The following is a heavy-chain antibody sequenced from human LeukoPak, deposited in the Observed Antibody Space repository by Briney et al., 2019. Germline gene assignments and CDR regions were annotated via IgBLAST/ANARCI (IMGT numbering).Heavy chain of an antibody. CDR2: IYYSGTT. CDR1: GDSISSGADY. CDR3: DRGLTGIDY. Sequence: SETLSLTCTVSGDSISSGADYWNWIRQPPGKGLEWIGYIYYSGTTYYNPSLKSRVTISVDTSKNQFSLKLSSVTAADAAVYYYDRGLTGIDYWGQGTLVTVSS. V-gene: IGHV4-30-4*01. J-gene: IGHJ4*02. D-gene: IGHD3-9*01.